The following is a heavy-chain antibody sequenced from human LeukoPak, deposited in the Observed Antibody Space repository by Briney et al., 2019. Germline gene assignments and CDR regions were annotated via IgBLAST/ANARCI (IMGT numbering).Heavy chain of an antibody. CDR1: GYSISSSSW. D-gene: IGHD5-18*01. J-gene: IGHJ5*02. Sequence: SETLSLTCAVSGYSISSSSWWGWIRQPPGKGLEWIAYIYHSGTTYYNPSLQSRVTMSVDTSKNQFSLKLSSVTAVDTAVYYCARVRGYSYGLMLRNWFDPWGQGTLVTVSS. V-gene: IGHV4-28*03. CDR3: ARVRGYSYGLMLRNWFDP. CDR2: IYHSGTT.